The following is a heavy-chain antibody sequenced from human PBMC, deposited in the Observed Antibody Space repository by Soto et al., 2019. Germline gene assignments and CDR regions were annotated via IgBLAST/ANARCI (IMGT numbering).Heavy chain of an antibody. CDR3: AKDRGDFWSGYYPPVDY. D-gene: IGHD3-3*01. V-gene: IGHV3-23*01. CDR2: ISVSGGGT. Sequence: GGSLRLSCAASGFTFSSYAMSWVRQAPGKGLEWVSTISVSGGGTYYADSVKGRFTVSRDNSKNTLYLRMNSLRAEDTAVYYCAKDRGDFWSGYYPPVDYWGQGTLVTVSS. CDR1: GFTFSSYA. J-gene: IGHJ4*02.